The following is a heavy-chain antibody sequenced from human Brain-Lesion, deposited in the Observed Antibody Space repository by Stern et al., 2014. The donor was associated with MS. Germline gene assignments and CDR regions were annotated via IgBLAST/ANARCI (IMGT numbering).Heavy chain of an antibody. CDR3: ARAVRNQLLSEY. V-gene: IGHV1-8*01. CDR2: MNPYSGNT. D-gene: IGHD2-2*01. CDR1: GYTFSSYD. J-gene: IGHJ4*02. Sequence: VQLEESGAEVKKPGASVKVSCKASGYTFSSYDITWVRQASGHGLEWMGWMNPYSGNTGYAQKFKGRVSMTSDPSISTVYMELTSLTSDDTAVYLCARAVRNQLLSEYWGQGTLVTVSS.